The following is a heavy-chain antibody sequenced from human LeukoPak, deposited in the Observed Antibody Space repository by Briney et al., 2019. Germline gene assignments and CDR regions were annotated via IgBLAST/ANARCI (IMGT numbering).Heavy chain of an antibody. CDR1: GFTFSSYS. J-gene: IGHJ4*02. Sequence: GGSLRLSCAASGFTFSSYSMNWVRQAPGKGLEWVPSISSSSSYIYYADSVKGRFTISRDNAKNSLYLQMNSLRAEDTAVYYCALGDILTGYIYWGQGTLVTVSS. V-gene: IGHV3-21*01. CDR3: ALGDILTGYIY. D-gene: IGHD3-9*01. CDR2: ISSSSSYI.